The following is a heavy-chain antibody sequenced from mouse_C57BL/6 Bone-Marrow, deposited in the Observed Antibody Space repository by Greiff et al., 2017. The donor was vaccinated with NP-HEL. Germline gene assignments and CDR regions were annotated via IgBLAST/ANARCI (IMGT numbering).Heavy chain of an antibody. Sequence: VHVKQSGAELVRPGASVKLSCTASGFNIKDDYMHWVKQRPEQGLEWIGWIDPENGDTEYASKFQGKATITADTSSNTAYLQLSSLTSEDTAVYYCMTTVEDFDYWGQGTTLTVSS. CDR3: MTTVEDFDY. J-gene: IGHJ2*01. D-gene: IGHD1-1*01. V-gene: IGHV14-4*01. CDR2: IDPENGDT. CDR1: GFNIKDDY.